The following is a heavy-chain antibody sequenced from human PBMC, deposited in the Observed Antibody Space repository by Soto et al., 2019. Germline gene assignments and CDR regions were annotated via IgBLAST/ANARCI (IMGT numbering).Heavy chain of an antibody. Sequence: PSETLSLTCTVSGGSISSGGYYWSWIRQHPGKGLEWIGYIYYSGSTYYNPSLKSRVTISVDTSKNQFSLKLSSVTAADTAVYYCARYGYYDILTGYYNFDYWGQGTLVTVSS. CDR3: ARYGYYDILTGYYNFDY. CDR1: GGSISSGGYY. J-gene: IGHJ4*02. V-gene: IGHV4-31*03. CDR2: IYYSGST. D-gene: IGHD3-9*01.